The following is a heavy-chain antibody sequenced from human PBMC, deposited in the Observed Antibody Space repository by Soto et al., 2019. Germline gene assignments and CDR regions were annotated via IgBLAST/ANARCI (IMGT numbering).Heavy chain of an antibody. D-gene: IGHD4-17*01. V-gene: IGHV4-39*01. Sequence: PSETLSLTCTVSGGSLSSSSYYWGWIRQPPGKGLEWIGSFSYSGRTYYNPSLKSRVTISVDTSKKQFSLKLSSVTAADTAVYYCARRLTTMTTTDYWGQGTLVTVSS. CDR2: FSYSGRT. J-gene: IGHJ4*02. CDR3: ARRLTTMTTTDY. CDR1: GGSLSSSSYY.